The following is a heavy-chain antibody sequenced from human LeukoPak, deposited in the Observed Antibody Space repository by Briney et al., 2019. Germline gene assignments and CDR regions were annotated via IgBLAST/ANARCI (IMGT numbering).Heavy chain of an antibody. CDR3: AKDLQAGIAVAGKYFQH. D-gene: IGHD6-19*01. CDR2: ISGSGGST. J-gene: IGHJ1*01. CDR1: GFTFSSYA. V-gene: IGHV3-23*01. Sequence: GGSLRLSCAASGFTFSSYAMSWVRQAPGKGLEWVSAISGSGGSTYYADSVKGRFTISRDNSKNTLYLQMNSLRAEDTAVYYCAKDLQAGIAVAGKYFQHWGQGTLVTVSS.